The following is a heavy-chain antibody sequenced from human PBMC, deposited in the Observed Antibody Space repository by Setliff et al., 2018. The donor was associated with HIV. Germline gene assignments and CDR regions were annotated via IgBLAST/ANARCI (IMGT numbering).Heavy chain of an antibody. CDR2: INTDERYT. D-gene: IGHD3-16*01. Sequence: GGSLRLSCAASGFAFSTYWMHWVRQAPGKGLVWVSRINTDERYTLYADSVKGRFTNSRDNAKNTLYLQMDSLRAEATAVYYCARGGANPSWFDSWGQGTLVTVSS. J-gene: IGHJ5*01. CDR1: GFAFSTYW. CDR3: ARGGANPSWFDS. V-gene: IGHV3-74*01.